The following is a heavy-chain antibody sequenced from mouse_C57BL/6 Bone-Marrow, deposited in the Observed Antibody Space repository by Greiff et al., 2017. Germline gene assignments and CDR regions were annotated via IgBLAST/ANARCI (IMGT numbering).Heavy chain of an antibody. V-gene: IGHV5-16*01. CDR3: ARGEYYGSAWFAY. J-gene: IGHJ3*01. D-gene: IGHD1-1*01. Sequence: EVQRVESEGGLVQPGSSMKLSCTASGFTFSDYYMAWVRQVPEKGLEWVANINYDGSSTYYLDSLKSRFIISSENAKNILYLQMSSRKSEDTATYYCARGEYYGSAWFAYWGQGTLVTVSA. CDR2: INYDGSST. CDR1: GFTFSDYY.